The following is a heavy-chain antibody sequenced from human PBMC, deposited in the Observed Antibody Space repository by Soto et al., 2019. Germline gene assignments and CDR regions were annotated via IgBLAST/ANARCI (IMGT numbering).Heavy chain of an antibody. J-gene: IGHJ5*01. CDR1: GGSFSGYY. CDR3: ARGQARQWLNNWFDS. CDR2: INHSAST. V-gene: IGHV4-34*01. D-gene: IGHD6-19*01. Sequence: QVQLQQWGAGLLKPSETLSLTCAVYGGSFSGYYWCWIRQPPGQGLEWIGEINHSASTNYNPSLKSRVTISVDTSKNQFSLKLSSVTAADTVVYYCARGQARQWLNNWFDSWGQGTMVTVSS.